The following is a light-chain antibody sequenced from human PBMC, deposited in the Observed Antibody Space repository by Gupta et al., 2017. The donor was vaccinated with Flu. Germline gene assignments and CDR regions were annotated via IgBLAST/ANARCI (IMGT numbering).Light chain of an antibody. CDR2: STN. Sequence: TVTHTGGLTSGSVSTTAYTTWYQQTPGQAPHALSYSTNTRSSGVPARFSGSILGNRAALTIAGAQADDEADYYCVLDMGSGIWVFGGGTKLTVL. CDR3: VLDMGSGIWV. V-gene: IGLV8-61*01. J-gene: IGLJ3*02. CDR1: SGSVSTTAY.